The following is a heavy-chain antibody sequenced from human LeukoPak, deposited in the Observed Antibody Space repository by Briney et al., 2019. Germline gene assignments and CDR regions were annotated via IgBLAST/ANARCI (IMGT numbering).Heavy chain of an antibody. D-gene: IGHD1-26*01. V-gene: IGHV3-23*01. CDR1: GFTFSSYA. CDR2: VNARGYST. CDR3: AKASWAGVTTTYFAY. Sequence: GGSLRLSCAASGFTFSSYAMSWARQAPGKGLEWVSAVNARGYSTYYADSVKGRFTISRDNSKNTVFLQMSSLRVEDTAVYYCAKASWAGVTTTYFAYWAQGTLVTVSS. J-gene: IGHJ4*02.